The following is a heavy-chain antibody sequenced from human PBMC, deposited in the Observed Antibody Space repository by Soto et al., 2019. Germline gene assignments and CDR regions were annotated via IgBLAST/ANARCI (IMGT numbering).Heavy chain of an antibody. D-gene: IGHD2-2*01. V-gene: IGHV1-69*01. CDR1: GGTFGSYA. CDR3: ARSQGSSTSLEIYYYYYYGMDV. CDR2: IIPIPGTA. Sequence: QVQLVQSGAEVNKPGSSVKVSCKASGGTFGSYAISRVRQAPGQGLEWMGGIIPIPGTANYAQKFQGRVTIAADESTSTAYMELSSLRSEDTAVYYCARSQGSSTSLEIYYYYYYGMDVWGQGTTVTVSS. J-gene: IGHJ6*02.